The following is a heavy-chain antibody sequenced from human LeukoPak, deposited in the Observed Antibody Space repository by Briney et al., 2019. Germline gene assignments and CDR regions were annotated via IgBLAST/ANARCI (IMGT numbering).Heavy chain of an antibody. Sequence: GGSLRLSCAASGLTFSSHWMHWVRQAPGKGLVWVSRITNDGSSTTYADSVKGRFTISRDNSKNTLYLQMNSLRAEDTAVYYCAKGLNYDSSGYRSDYWGQGTLVTVSP. CDR1: GLTFSSHW. CDR2: ITNDGSST. V-gene: IGHV3-74*01. J-gene: IGHJ4*02. D-gene: IGHD3-22*01. CDR3: AKGLNYDSSGYRSDY.